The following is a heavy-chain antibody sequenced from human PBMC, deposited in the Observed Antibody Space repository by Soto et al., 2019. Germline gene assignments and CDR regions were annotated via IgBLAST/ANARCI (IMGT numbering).Heavy chain of an antibody. D-gene: IGHD1-26*01. J-gene: IGHJ4*02. CDR2: IWYDGSNK. CDR3: ARDLGWEGRWRGYFDY. V-gene: IGHV3-33*01. Sequence: QVQLVESGGGVVQPGRYLRLSCAASGFTFSSYGMHWVRQAPGKGLEWVAVIWYDGSNKYYADSVKGRFTISRDNSKNTLYLQMNSLRAEDTAVYYCARDLGWEGRWRGYFDYWGQGTLVTVSS. CDR1: GFTFSSYG.